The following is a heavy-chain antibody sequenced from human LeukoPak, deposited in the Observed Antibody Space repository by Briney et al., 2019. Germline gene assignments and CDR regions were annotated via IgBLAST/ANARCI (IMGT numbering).Heavy chain of an antibody. Sequence: ASVKVSCKASGYTFTSYGIIWVRQAPGQGLEGMGWINAYDGNTNYAQKLQGRVTMTTDTSTSTAYMELRSLRSDDTAVYYCAREKRRPHLEDIVVVPAAGGIGGYYYYGMDVWGKGTTVTVSS. CDR1: GYTFTSYG. J-gene: IGHJ6*04. CDR2: INAYDGNT. V-gene: IGHV1-18*04. D-gene: IGHD2-2*01. CDR3: AREKRRPHLEDIVVVPAAGGIGGYYYYGMDV.